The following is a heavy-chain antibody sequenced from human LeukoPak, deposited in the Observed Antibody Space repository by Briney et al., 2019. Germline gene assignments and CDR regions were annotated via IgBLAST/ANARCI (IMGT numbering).Heavy chain of an antibody. V-gene: IGHV3-48*04. J-gene: IGHJ4*02. CDR2: ISSSSSTI. CDR1: GFTFSSYS. D-gene: IGHD3-10*01. CDR3: ARDFYGSGIGSDY. Sequence: PGGSLRLSCAASGFTFSSYSMNWVRQAPGKGLEWVSYISSSSSTIYYADSVKGRFTISRDNAKNSLYLQMNSLRAEDTAVYYCARDFYGSGIGSDYWGQGTLVTVSS.